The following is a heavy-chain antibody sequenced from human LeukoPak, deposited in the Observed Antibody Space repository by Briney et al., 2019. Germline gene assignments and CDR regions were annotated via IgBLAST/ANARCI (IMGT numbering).Heavy chain of an antibody. V-gene: IGHV1-2*02. J-gene: IGHJ4*02. Sequence: GASVKVSCKASGYTFTGYYMHWVRQAPGQGLEWMGWINPNSGGTNYAQKFLGRVTMTRDTSISTAYMELSRLRSDDTAVYYCARDTRDSYGTYFDYWGQGTLVTVSS. CDR1: GYTFTGYY. D-gene: IGHD5-18*01. CDR3: ARDTRDSYGTYFDY. CDR2: INPNSGGT.